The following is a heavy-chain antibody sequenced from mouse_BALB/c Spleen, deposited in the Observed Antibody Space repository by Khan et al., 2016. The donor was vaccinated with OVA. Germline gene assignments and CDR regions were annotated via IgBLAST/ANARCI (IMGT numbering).Heavy chain of an antibody. CDR3: ARNYDYDEGLAY. D-gene: IGHD2-4*01. CDR1: GFSLTNYG. V-gene: IGHV2-2*02. J-gene: IGHJ3*01. CDR2: IWRGGST. Sequence: VQLKQSGPGLVQPSQSLSITCTVSGFSLTNYGVHWVRQSPGKGLEWLGLIWRGGSTDYNAAFISRLSISKDNSKSQVFFKMNRLQANDTAIYYCARNYDYDEGLAYWGQGTLVTVSA.